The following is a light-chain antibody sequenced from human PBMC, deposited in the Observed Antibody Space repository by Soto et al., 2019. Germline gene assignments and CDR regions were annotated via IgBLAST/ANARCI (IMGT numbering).Light chain of an antibody. V-gene: IGKV3-20*01. J-gene: IGKJ1*01. CDR3: QQYGSSPPT. Sequence: EIVLTQSPGTLSLSPGERATLSCRASQSVTNNYLAWYQRQPGQPPRLLIYGTSYRSTDIPRRFSGSGSGTDFTLTITRLEPEDFAVYCCQQYGSSPPTFGQGTKVEIK. CDR2: GTS. CDR1: QSVTNNY.